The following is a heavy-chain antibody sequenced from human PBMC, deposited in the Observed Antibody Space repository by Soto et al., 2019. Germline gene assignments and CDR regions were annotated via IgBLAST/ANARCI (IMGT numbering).Heavy chain of an antibody. V-gene: IGHV3-7*03. CDR2: INQDGSER. Sequence: EVQLVESGGGLVQPGGSLRLSCAASGDTIRTHWMTWVRQARGKGLEWVANINQDGSERHYVDSVKGRFSISRDNADNSLYLQMSNMRAEDTAVYYCARGDQLSHDSWGQGTLVTVSS. CDR3: ARGDQLSHDS. CDR1: GDTIRTHW. J-gene: IGHJ4*02. D-gene: IGHD2-2*01.